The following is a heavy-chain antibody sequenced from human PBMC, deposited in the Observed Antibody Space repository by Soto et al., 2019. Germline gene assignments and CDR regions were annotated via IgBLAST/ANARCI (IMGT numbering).Heavy chain of an antibody. J-gene: IGHJ5*02. CDR1: GYNFTDYD. Sequence: QEQLVQSGAEVKKPGASVKVSCKTSGYNFTDYDINWVRQATGQGLEWIGWMNPNSGETGYAQKFRGRVTMTRSASLSTAYLELSSLRSEDTAVYYCARVAVAARPRWYNWFDPWGQGTLVTVSS. CDR2: MNPNSGET. V-gene: IGHV1-8*01. D-gene: IGHD2-15*01. CDR3: ARVAVAARPRWYNWFDP.